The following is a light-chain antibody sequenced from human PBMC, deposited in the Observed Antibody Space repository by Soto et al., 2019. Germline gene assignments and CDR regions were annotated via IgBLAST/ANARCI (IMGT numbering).Light chain of an antibody. CDR2: AAS. J-gene: IGKJ3*01. V-gene: IGKV1-27*01. Sequence: DIQMTQSPSSLSASVGDRVTITCRASQGISNYLAWYQQKPGKVPKLLIYAASTLQSGVPSRFSGSGSGTDFTLTISSLQTEDSATYYCQQYNSALTFGPGTKVDI. CDR1: QGISNY. CDR3: QQYNSALT.